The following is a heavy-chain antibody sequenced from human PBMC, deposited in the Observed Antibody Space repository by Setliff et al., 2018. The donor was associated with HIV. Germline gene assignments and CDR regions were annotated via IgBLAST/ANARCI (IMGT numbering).Heavy chain of an antibody. Sequence: ASVKVSCKASGYTFTSYGMSWVRQAPGQGFEWMGWISAYNGNTHYAQKLQGRVTMTTDTSTSTAYMELRSLRSDDTAVYYCARDYYGSGSYFILDYWGPGTLVTVSS. J-gene: IGHJ4*02. CDR1: GYTFTSYG. D-gene: IGHD3-10*01. CDR2: ISAYNGNT. CDR3: ARDYYGSGSYFILDY. V-gene: IGHV1-18*01.